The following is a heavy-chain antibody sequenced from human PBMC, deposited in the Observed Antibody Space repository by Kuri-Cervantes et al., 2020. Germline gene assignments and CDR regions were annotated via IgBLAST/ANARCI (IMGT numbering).Heavy chain of an antibody. CDR1: GFTFNNYA. D-gene: IGHD3-16*01. Sequence: GGSLRLSCAASGFTFNNYAMTWVRRAPGRGLEWVSAISGAGNGIYYRDSVEGRFTISRDNSKNTLYLQMNSLRAEDTAVYYCAKNWGTGVPAYDSWGQGTLVTVSS. J-gene: IGHJ4*02. V-gene: IGHV3-23*01. CDR3: AKNWGTGVPAYDS. CDR2: ISGAGNGI.